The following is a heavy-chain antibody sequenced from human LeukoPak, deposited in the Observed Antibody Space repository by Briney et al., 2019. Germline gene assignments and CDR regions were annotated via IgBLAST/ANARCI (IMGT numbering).Heavy chain of an antibody. CDR2: ISAYNGST. J-gene: IGHJ4*02. D-gene: IGHD3-10*01. CDR1: GYTFTSYG. V-gene: IGHV1-18*01. Sequence: GASVKVSCKASGYTFTSYGISWVRQAPGQGLEWMGWISAYNGSTNYAQKLQGRVTMTTDTSTITAYMELRSLRSDDTAVYYCARVKDGSGSYYKFGFDYWGQGTLVTVSS. CDR3: ARVKDGSGSYYKFGFDY.